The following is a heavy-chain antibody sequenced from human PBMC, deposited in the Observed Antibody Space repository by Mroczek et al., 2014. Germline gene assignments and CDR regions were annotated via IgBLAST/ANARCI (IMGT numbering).Heavy chain of an antibody. D-gene: IGHD3-3*01. CDR2: MNPNSGNT. CDR1: GYTFTSYD. J-gene: IGHJ3*02. V-gene: IGHV1-8*01. Sequence: QVQLVESGAEVKKPGASVKVSCKASGYTFTSYDINWVRQATGRGLEWMGWMNPNSGNTGYAQKFQGRVTMTRNTSISTAYMELSSLRSEDTAVYYCARVAIFGVVYAFDIWGQGTMVTVSS. CDR3: ARVAIFGVVYAFDI.